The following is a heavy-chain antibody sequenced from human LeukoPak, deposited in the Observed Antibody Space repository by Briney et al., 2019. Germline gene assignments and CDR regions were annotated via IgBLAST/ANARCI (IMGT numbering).Heavy chain of an antibody. CDR2: IDHTGST. CDR3: ARGRVSSNTWYSTYYYYFYMDV. J-gene: IGHJ6*03. D-gene: IGHD6-13*01. V-gene: IGHV4-59*01. CDR1: DDSITIYY. Sequence: SETLSLTCTVSDDSITIYYWTWIRQPPGKGLEWIGYIDHTGSTNYNPTLNSRVTISRDTSKNHFSLELTSATAADTAVYFCARGRVSSNTWYSTYYYYFYMDVWGKGTTVTVSS.